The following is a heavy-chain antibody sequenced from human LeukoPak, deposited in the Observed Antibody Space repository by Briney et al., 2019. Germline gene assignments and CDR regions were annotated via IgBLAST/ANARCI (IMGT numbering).Heavy chain of an antibody. J-gene: IGHJ4*02. Sequence: GGSLRLSCAASGFTFDDYGMSWVRQAPGKGLEWVSGISGSGGNTYYADSVKGRFTISRDNSKSTLHLQMNSLSAEDTAVYYCAQDTLAGTYWGQGTLVTVSS. D-gene: IGHD2/OR15-2a*01. V-gene: IGHV3-23*01. CDR1: GFTFDDYG. CDR2: ISGSGGNT. CDR3: AQDTLAGTY.